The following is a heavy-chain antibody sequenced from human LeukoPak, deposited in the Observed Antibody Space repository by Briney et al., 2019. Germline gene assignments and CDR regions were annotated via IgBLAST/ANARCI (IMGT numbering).Heavy chain of an antibody. CDR2: INQDGSVK. J-gene: IGHJ4*02. V-gene: IGHV3-7*01. CDR1: GFAFSTYW. D-gene: IGHD3-3*01. Sequence: PGGSLRLSCAASGFAFSTYWMDWVRQAPGKGLEWVGNINQDGSVKHYVDSVRGRFTISRDNARNSVHLQMNALRVEDTAVYYCTRDFVFWGQGTLVTVSS. CDR3: TRDFVF.